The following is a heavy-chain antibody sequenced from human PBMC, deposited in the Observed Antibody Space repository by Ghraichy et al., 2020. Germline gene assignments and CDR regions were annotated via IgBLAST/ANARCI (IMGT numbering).Heavy chain of an antibody. CDR1: GGSISSYY. J-gene: IGHJ6*02. Sequence: SETLSLTCTVSGGSISSYYWSWIRQPPGKGLEWIGYIYYSGSTNYNPSLKSRVTISVDTSKNQFSLKLSSVTAADTAVYYCARHPFYYYYYGMDVWGQGTTVTVSS. V-gene: IGHV4-59*08. CDR3: ARHPFYYYYYGMDV. CDR2: IYYSGST.